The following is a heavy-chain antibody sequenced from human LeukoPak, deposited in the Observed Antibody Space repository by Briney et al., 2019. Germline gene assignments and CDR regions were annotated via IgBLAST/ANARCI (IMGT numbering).Heavy chain of an antibody. CDR1: GGTFSSYA. CDR3: ARGPAYCSGGSCYPDY. Sequence: ASVKVSCKASGGTFSSYAISWVRQAPGQGLEWMGRIIPIFGIANYAQKFQGRVTITADKSTSTAYMELSSLRSEDTAVYYCARGPAYCSGGSCYPDYWGQGTLVTVSS. V-gene: IGHV1-69*04. D-gene: IGHD2-15*01. CDR2: IIPIFGIA. J-gene: IGHJ4*02.